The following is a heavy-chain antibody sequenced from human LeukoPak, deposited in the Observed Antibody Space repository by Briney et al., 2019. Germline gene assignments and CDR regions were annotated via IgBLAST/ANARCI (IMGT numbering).Heavy chain of an antibody. CDR2: IYHSGST. Sequence: SGTLSLTCAVSGGSISSTKWWSWVRQPPGKGLEWIGEIYHSGSTNYNPSLKSRVTMSVDTSKNQFSLKLRSVTAADTAVYYCARGGWSIDYWGQGTLVTVSS. V-gene: IGHV4-4*02. CDR1: GGSISSTKW. D-gene: IGHD6-19*01. CDR3: ARGGWSIDY. J-gene: IGHJ4*02.